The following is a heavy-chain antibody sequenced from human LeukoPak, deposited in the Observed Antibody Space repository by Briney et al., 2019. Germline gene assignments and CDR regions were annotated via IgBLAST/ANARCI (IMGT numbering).Heavy chain of an antibody. CDR3: AKDGRSTGWYKES. CDR1: GFTFSSYA. CDR2: LTGSGNTA. J-gene: IGHJ5*02. D-gene: IGHD6-19*01. V-gene: IGHV3-23*01. Sequence: PGGSLRLSCAASGFTFSSYAMSWVRQAPGKGLEWVSGLTGSGNTAYYADSVKGRFTISRDNSTNTLYLQMNDLSVEYWAMCLCAKDGRSTGWYKESWGQGTMVTVSS.